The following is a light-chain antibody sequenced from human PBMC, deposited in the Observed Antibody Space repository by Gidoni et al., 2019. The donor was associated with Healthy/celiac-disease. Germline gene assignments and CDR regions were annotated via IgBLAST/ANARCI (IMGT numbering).Light chain of an antibody. CDR3: QKYNSAPPTLT. V-gene: IGKV1-27*01. J-gene: IGKJ4*01. CDR1: QGISNY. CDR2: AAS. Sequence: DIQMTQSPSSLSASVGDRVTITCRASQGISNYLAWYQQKPGKVPKLLIYAASTLQSGVPSRFSGSGSGTDFTLTISRLQPEDVATYYCQKYNSAPPTLTFGGGTKVEIK.